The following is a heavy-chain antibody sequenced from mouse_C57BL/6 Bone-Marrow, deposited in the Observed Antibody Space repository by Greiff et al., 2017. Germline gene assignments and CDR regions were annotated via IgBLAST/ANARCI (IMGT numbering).Heavy chain of an antibody. D-gene: IGHD2-4*01. V-gene: IGHV2-6*01. CDR1: GFSLTSYG. CDR2: IWGVGST. Sequence: QVQLKESGPGLVAPSQSLSITCTVSGFSLTSYGVDWVRQSPGKGLEWLGVIWGVGSTNYNSALKSSLSISKDNSKSQVFLKMNSLQTDYTAMYYCATYDYDVPFAYWGQGTLVTVSA. J-gene: IGHJ3*01. CDR3: ATYDYDVPFAY.